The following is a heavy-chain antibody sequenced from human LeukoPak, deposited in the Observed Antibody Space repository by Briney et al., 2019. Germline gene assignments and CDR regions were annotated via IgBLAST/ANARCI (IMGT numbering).Heavy chain of an antibody. V-gene: IGHV1-69*05. CDR3: ARSALRGDAFDI. Sequence: RASVKVSCKASGGTFSSYAISWLRQAPGQELEWMGGIIPIFGTANYAQKFPGRVTITTDEATSTAYMELSSLRSEDTAVYYCARSALRGDAFDIWGQGTMVTVSS. CDR2: IIPIFGTA. CDR1: GGTFSSYA. J-gene: IGHJ3*02. D-gene: IGHD2-15*01.